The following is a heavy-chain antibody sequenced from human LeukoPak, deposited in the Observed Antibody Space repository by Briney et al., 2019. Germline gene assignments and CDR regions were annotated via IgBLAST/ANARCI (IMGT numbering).Heavy chain of an antibody. CDR1: GNTFTDYY. V-gene: IGHV1-2*06. CDR2: INPNSGGT. J-gene: IGHJ4*02. Sequence: ASVKVSCKASGNTFTDYYIHWVRQAPGQGLEWMGRINPNSGGTNYAQKFRGRVTMTRDTSLSTAYMGLSSLRSDDTAVYYCARAYGDYFDYWGQGTLVTVSS. D-gene: IGHD4-17*01. CDR3: ARAYGDYFDY.